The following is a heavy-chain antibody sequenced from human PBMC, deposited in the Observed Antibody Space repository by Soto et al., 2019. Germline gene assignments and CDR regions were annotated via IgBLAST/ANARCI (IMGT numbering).Heavy chain of an antibody. V-gene: IGHV5-10-1*01. CDR1: GYSFTSYW. CDR2: IDPSDSYT. J-gene: IGHJ6*02. Sequence: GESLKISWKGSGYSFTSYWISWVRQMPGKGVEWMVRIDPSDSYTNYSSSFQGHVTISADKSIITAYLQWSSLKSSDTAMYYCARHGPTTLTTDSYYYGMHXWGQGTTVTVS. CDR3: ARHGPTTLTTDSYYYGMHX. D-gene: IGHD4-4*01.